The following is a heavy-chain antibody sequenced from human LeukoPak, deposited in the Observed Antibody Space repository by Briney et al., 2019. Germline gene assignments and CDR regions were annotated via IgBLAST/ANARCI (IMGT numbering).Heavy chain of an antibody. CDR3: ARGLGDEYFDY. CDR1: GYTFTTYY. Sequence: ASVTVSYKSSGYTFTTYYIHWVRQAPGLGLERVGIINPSGGATTYAQKFQGRVTMTRDTSTSTVYMELSSLTSEDTAVYYCARGLGDEYFDYWGQGTLVTVSS. CDR2: INPSGGAT. V-gene: IGHV1-46*01. J-gene: IGHJ4*02. D-gene: IGHD3-16*01.